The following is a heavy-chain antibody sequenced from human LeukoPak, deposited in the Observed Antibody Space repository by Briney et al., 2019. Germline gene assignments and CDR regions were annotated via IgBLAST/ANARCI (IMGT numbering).Heavy chain of an antibody. J-gene: IGHJ4*02. CDR1: GFTFSSYV. D-gene: IGHD3-9*01. V-gene: IGHV3-33*01. Sequence: GGSLRLSCAASGFTFSSYVRHWVRQAPGKGLEWVAVIWYDLGNKYYADSVKGRFTISRDNSKNTLYLQMNSLRAEDTAVYYCARGNYDILTGLDYWGQGTLVTVSS. CDR3: ARGNYDILTGLDY. CDR2: IWYDLGNK.